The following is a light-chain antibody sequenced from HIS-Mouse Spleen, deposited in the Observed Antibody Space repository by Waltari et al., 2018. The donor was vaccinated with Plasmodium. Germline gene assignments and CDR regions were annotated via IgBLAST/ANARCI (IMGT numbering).Light chain of an antibody. CDR1: QDINNY. Sequence: DIQMTQSPSSLSASVGDRVTITCQASQDINNYLNWYQQKPGKAPKLLIYDASNLETGVPSRFSGSGSGTDFTCTISSLQPEDIATYYCQQYDNLPLTFGGGTKVEIK. J-gene: IGKJ4*01. CDR2: DAS. V-gene: IGKV1-33*01. CDR3: QQYDNLPLT.